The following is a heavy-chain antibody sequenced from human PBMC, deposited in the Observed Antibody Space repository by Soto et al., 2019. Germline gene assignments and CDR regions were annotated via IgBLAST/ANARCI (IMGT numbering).Heavy chain of an antibody. CDR3: ATCGGDCYLNY. CDR2: IKSKSVGGTV. D-gene: IGHD2-21*02. Sequence: GGSLRLSCAASGFTFTNAWMNWVRQAPGKGLEWVGRIKSKSVGGTVNYAAPVKGRSTISRDDSGNTLYLQMNSLKTEDTAVYYCATCGGDCYLNYWGQGALVTVSS. J-gene: IGHJ4*02. CDR1: GFTFTNAW. V-gene: IGHV3-15*01.